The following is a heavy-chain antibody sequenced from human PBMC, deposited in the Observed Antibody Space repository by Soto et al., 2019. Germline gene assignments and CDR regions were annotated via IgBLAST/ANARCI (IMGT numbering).Heavy chain of an antibody. Sequence: QVQLVESGGGVVQPGRSLRLSCAASGFTFSSYGMHWVRQAPGKGLEWVAVIWYDGSNKYYADSVKGRFTISRDNSKNTLYLQMNSLRAEDTAVYYCAVVAATGEDDYYYGMDVWGQGTTVTVSS. CDR1: GFTFSSYG. CDR3: AVVAATGEDDYYYGMDV. D-gene: IGHD2-15*01. V-gene: IGHV3-33*01. J-gene: IGHJ6*02. CDR2: IWYDGSNK.